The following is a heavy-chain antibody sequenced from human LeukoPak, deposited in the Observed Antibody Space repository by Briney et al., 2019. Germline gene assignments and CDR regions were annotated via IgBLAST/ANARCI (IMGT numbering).Heavy chain of an antibody. J-gene: IGHJ4*02. CDR2: ISGSADTT. Sequence: GGSLRLSCAASGFTFSNYAMNWVRQAPGKGLEWVSVISGSADTTYYADSVKGRVTISRDNSKKTLNLQMNSLRVEDTAVYYCAKGYCSGGTCPNDYWGQGTLVTVSS. D-gene: IGHD2-15*01. V-gene: IGHV3-23*01. CDR3: AKGYCSGGTCPNDY. CDR1: GFTFSNYA.